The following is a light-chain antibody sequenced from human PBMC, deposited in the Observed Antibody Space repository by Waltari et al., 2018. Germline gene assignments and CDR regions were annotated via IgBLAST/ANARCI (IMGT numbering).Light chain of an antibody. J-gene: IGLJ3*02. Sequence: QSALTQPASVSGSPGQSITISCTRTSSDVGRYNYVSWYQQHPGKAPKLMIYDVINRPLGVSNRFSGSKSGNTASLTISGLQAEDEADYYCSSYTSSTTRVFGGGTKLTVL. CDR3: SSYTSSTTRV. CDR1: SSDVGRYNY. V-gene: IGLV2-14*03. CDR2: DVI.